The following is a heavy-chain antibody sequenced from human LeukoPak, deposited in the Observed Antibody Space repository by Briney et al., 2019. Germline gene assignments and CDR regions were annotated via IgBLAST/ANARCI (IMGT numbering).Heavy chain of an antibody. Sequence: QTGGSLRLSCAASGFDVSSHHMVWVRQAPGKGLEWVSVTYTRGNSYYTDSVKGRFTISRDNSKNTLYLQMNSLRAEDTAVYYCARTYDFWSGYYYYYGMDVWGQGTTVTVSS. J-gene: IGHJ6*02. D-gene: IGHD3-3*01. CDR3: ARTYDFWSGYYYYYGMDV. CDR2: TYTRGNS. CDR1: GFDVSSHH. V-gene: IGHV3-53*01.